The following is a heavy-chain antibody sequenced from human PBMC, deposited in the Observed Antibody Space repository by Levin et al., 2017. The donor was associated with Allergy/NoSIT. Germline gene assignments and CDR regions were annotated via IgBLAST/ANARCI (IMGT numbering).Heavy chain of an antibody. J-gene: IGHJ3*02. CDR2: IYSGGST. Sequence: LSLTCAASGFTVSSNYMSWVRQAPGKGLEWVSVIYSGGSTYYADSVKGRFTISRDNSKNTLYLQMNSLRAEDTAVYYCASNQGAFIFHIWGQGTMVTVSS. CDR3: ASNQGAFIFHI. V-gene: IGHV3-53*01. CDR1: GFTVSSNY. D-gene: IGHD1-26*01.